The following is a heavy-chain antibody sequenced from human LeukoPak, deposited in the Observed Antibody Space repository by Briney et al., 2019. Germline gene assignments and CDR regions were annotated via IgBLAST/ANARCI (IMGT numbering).Heavy chain of an antibody. D-gene: IGHD6-13*01. CDR1: GFSFSSYA. V-gene: IGHV3-30-3*01. Sequence: GGSLRLSCAASGFSFSSYAMHWVRQAPGKGLEWVAAIPNDGSKTYYADSVKGRFTISRDNPKNTLYLQMNSLRAEDTAVYYCAKAPPSAAGTFEYYFDYWGQGTLVTVSS. CDR3: AKAPPSAAGTFEYYFDY. J-gene: IGHJ4*02. CDR2: IPNDGSKT.